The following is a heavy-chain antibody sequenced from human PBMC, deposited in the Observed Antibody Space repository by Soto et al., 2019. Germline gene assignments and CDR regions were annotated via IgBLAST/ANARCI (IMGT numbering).Heavy chain of an antibody. CDR3: ARDHPGYCSGGSCYPIGSGVGY. V-gene: IGHV3-48*02. CDR1: GFTFSSYS. D-gene: IGHD2-15*01. J-gene: IGHJ4*02. Sequence: PGGSLRLSCAASGFTFSSYSMNWVRQAPGKGLEWVSYISSSSSTIYYADSVKGRFTISRDNAKNSLYLQMNSLRDEDTAVYYYARDHPGYCSGGSCYPIGSGVGYWGQGTLVTVSS. CDR2: ISSSSSTI.